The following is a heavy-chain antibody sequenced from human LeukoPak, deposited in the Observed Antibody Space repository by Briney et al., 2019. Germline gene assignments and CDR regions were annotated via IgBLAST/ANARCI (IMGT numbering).Heavy chain of an antibody. J-gene: IGHJ4*02. D-gene: IGHD3-22*01. Sequence: MTGGSLRLSCAASGFTFSSYTMNWVRQAPGKGLEWVSCISSSSSYIYYADSVKGRFTISRDNSKNTLYLQMNSLRAEDTAVYYCARGYYDNSSPYDWGQGTLVTVSS. CDR3: ARGYYDNSSPYD. V-gene: IGHV3-21*04. CDR1: GFTFSSYT. CDR2: ISSSSSYI.